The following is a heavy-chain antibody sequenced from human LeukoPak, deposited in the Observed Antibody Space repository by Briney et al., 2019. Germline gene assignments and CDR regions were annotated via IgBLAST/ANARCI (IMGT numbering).Heavy chain of an antibody. CDR1: GGSISSRSYY. CDR2: IYYSGST. V-gene: IGHV4-39*01. J-gene: IGHJ4*02. Sequence: ASETLSLTCTVSGGSISSRSYYWGWIRQPPGKGLEWIGSIYYSGSTYYNPSLKSRVTISVDTSKNQFSLKLSSVTAADTAVYYCAGAYYYDSSPSYYFDYWGQGTLVTVSS. D-gene: IGHD3-22*01. CDR3: AGAYYYDSSPSYYFDY.